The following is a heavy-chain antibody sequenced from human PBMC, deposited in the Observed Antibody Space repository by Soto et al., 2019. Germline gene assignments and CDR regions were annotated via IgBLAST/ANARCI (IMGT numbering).Heavy chain of an antibody. CDR1: GGSISSYY. Sequence: SETLSLTCTVSGGSISSYYWSWIRQPPGKGLEWIGYIYYSGSTNYNPSLKSRVTISVDTSKNQFSLKLSSVTAADTAVYYCARDYWAAYYYDSSGYFDIWGQGTMVTV. J-gene: IGHJ3*02. V-gene: IGHV4-59*01. CDR3: ARDYWAAYYYDSSGYFDI. CDR2: IYYSGST. D-gene: IGHD3-22*01.